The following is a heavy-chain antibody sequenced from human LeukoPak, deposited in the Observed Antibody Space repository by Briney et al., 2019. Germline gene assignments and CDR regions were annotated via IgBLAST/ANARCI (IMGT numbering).Heavy chain of an antibody. CDR3: ARTKSTVTCYFDY. CDR1: GYTFTGYY. V-gene: IGHV1-2*02. CDR2: INPNSGGT. Sequence: ASVKVSCKASGYTFTGYYMHWVRQAPGQGLEWMGWINPNSGGTNYAQKFQGTVTMTRDTSISTAYMELTKLRSDDTAVYYCARTKSTVTCYFDYWGRGTLVTVSS. J-gene: IGHJ4*02. D-gene: IGHD4-17*01.